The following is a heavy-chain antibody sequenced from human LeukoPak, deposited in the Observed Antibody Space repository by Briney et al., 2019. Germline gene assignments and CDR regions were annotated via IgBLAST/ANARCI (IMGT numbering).Heavy chain of an antibody. CDR1: GGSISSSSYY. D-gene: IGHD2-8*01. CDR3: ARAEWGNFDY. CDR2: IYYSGST. V-gene: IGHV4-39*07. J-gene: IGHJ4*02. Sequence: SETLSLTCTVSGGSISSSSYYWGWIRQPPGKGLEWIGSIYYSGSTYYNPSLKSRVTISLDTSKNQFSLKLSSVTAADTAVYYCARAEWGNFDYWGQGTLVTVSS.